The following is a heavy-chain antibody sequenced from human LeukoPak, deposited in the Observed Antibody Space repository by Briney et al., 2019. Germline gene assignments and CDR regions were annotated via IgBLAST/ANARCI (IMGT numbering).Heavy chain of an antibody. CDR2: ISCSGGST. V-gene: IGHV3-23*01. CDR1: GFSFSSYA. Sequence: GGALRLSRAASGFSFSSYAMSWVRQAPRKGLELVSAISCSGGSTYYADCVKGRCTISRDNSKDTLYLQMNSLRAEETAVYYCGNHDSSVYYYVPLPHWGQGTLVTVSS. J-gene: IGHJ4*02. D-gene: IGHD3-22*01. CDR3: GNHDSSVYYYVPLPH.